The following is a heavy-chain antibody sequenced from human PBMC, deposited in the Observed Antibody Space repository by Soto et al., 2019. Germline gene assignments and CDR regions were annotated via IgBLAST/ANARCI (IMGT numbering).Heavy chain of an antibody. CDR3: ASFLAVAGTGAYYFDY. D-gene: IGHD6-19*01. Sequence: SYTLSLTCTVSGGSISSSSYYWGWIRQPPGKGLEWIGSIYYSGSTYYNPSLKSRVTISVDTSKNQFSLKLSYVTAADTAVYYCASFLAVAGTGAYYFDYWGKGTLVTV. J-gene: IGHJ4*02. V-gene: IGHV4-39*01. CDR1: GGSISSSSYY. CDR2: IYYSGST.